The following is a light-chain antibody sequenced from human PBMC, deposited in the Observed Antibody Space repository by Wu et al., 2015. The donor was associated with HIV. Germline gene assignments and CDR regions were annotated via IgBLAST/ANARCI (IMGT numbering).Light chain of an antibody. V-gene: IGKV3-11*01. CDR3: QQCSLRPLT. CDR1: QSVSTY. J-gene: IGKJ5*01. CDR2: DTF. Sequence: EIILTQSPATLSLSPGDRATLSCRASQSVSTYLAWYQQKPGQAPRLLIYDTFYRAAGIPARFSGSGSGSDFTLTISSLEPEDFAIYYCQQCSLRPLTFGQGTRLEIK.